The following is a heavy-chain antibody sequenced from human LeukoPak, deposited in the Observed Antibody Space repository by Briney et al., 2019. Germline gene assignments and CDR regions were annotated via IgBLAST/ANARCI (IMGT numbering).Heavy chain of an antibody. CDR3: ASGGQVTIFGKPGDYYGMDV. D-gene: IGHD3-3*01. Sequence: PSETLSLTCTVSGGSISSGDYYWSWIRQPPGKGLEWFGYIYYSGSTYYNPSLKSRVTIPVDTSKNQLSLKLSSVTAADTAVYYCASGGQVTIFGKPGDYYGMDVWGQGTTVTVSS. J-gene: IGHJ6*02. V-gene: IGHV4-30-4*01. CDR2: IYYSGST. CDR1: GGSISSGDYY.